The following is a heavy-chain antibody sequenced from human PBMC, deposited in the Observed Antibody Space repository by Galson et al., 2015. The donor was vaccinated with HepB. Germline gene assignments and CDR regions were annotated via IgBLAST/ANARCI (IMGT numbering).Heavy chain of an antibody. Sequence: ETLSLTCTVSGGSISNSTYYWGWIRQPPGQGLEWIGNINYSGSTSYNPSLKSRVTMSVDTSKNQFSLKLSSVTAADTTVYYCARVLRYSFYMDVWGKGTTVTVSS. D-gene: IGHD2-15*01. CDR1: GGSISNSTYY. CDR3: ARVLRYSFYMDV. V-gene: IGHV4-39*01. CDR2: INYSGST. J-gene: IGHJ6*03.